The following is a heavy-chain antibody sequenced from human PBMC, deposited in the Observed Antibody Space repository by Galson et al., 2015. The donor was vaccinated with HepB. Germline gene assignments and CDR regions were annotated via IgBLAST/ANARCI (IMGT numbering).Heavy chain of an antibody. CDR3: ARHQSARQQLVKGWFDP. CDR2: IDPTVSYT. D-gene: IGHD6-13*01. CDR1: GSSFTSYW. V-gene: IGHV5-10-1*01. Sequence: QSGAEVTKPGESLRISCKGSGSSFTSYWISWVRQMPGKGLEWMGRIDPTVSYTNSSPSFQGHVTISADKSINTAYLQWSSLKASDTAMYYCARHQSARQQLVKGWFDPCGQGTLVTVSS. J-gene: IGHJ5*02.